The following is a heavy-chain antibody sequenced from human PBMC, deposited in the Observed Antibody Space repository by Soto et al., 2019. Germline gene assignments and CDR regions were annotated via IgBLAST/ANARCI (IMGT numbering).Heavy chain of an antibody. CDR1: GYTFIRYY. Sequence: GSLVNVSFKASGYTFIRYYIIWVRQATGKGFGWMGWMNPNSGGTNYARPFQGWFPMTRDTSFSTVYMALSRLSSDDTAVYYCARSWNKVGAAFAVGYFDFWG. CDR2: MNPNSGGT. D-gene: IGHD1-26*01. J-gene: IGHJ4*03. V-gene: IGHV1-2*04. CDR3: ARSWNKVGAAFAVGYFDF.